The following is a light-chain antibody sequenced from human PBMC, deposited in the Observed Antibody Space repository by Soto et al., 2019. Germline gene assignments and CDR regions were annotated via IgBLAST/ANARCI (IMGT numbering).Light chain of an antibody. J-gene: IGKJ2*01. CDR2: DAS. Sequence: EIVLRQSPATLSLSPGERATLSCRASQTVSSYLAWYQQKPGQAPRLLIYDASVRATGTPGRFSGSGSGTDFNLIINSPEPDDFAVYFCHQRSDWPHTFGQGTRLDIK. CDR3: HQRSDWPHT. CDR1: QTVSSY. V-gene: IGKV3-11*01.